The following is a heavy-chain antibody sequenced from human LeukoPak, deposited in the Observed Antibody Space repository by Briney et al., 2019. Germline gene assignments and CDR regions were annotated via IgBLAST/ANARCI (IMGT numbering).Heavy chain of an antibody. Sequence: SETLSLTCTVSGGSISSSSYYWGWIRQPPGKGLEWIGSIYYSGSTYYNPSLKSRVTISVDTSKNQFSLRLTSVTAADTAVFYCARGGVGPTTNWFDPWGQGTLVTVSS. CDR1: GGSISSSSYY. CDR3: ARGGVGPTTNWFDP. D-gene: IGHD1-26*01. V-gene: IGHV4-39*07. CDR2: IYYSGST. J-gene: IGHJ5*02.